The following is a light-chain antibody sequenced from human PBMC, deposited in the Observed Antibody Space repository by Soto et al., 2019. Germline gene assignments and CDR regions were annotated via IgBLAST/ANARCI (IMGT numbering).Light chain of an antibody. CDR3: QQSYSAPQGT. V-gene: IGKV1-39*01. J-gene: IGKJ4*01. CDR2: GAF. Sequence: DIQMTQSPSSLSASVGDRVTITCRTSQSISNFLNWYQQQPGKAPKLLIYGAFSLQSGVPSRFSGSGYGTDFTLTISSLQPEDFATYYCQQSYSAPQGTFGGGTKVDIK. CDR1: QSISNF.